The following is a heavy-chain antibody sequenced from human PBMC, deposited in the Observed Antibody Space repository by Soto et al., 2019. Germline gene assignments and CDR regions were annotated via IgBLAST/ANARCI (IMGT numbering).Heavy chain of an antibody. CDR1: GGSFSGHY. J-gene: IGHJ4*02. D-gene: IGHD3-10*01. V-gene: IGHV4-34*01. Sequence: SETLSLTCPVYGGSFSGHYWSRIRQPPGGGLEWIGEINHSGNANYNPSLKSRVTVSVDTSKNQFSLNMVSVTAADTAVYYCARAGGEFAELFWSQGTLVTVSS. CDR2: INHSGNA. CDR3: ARAGGEFAELF.